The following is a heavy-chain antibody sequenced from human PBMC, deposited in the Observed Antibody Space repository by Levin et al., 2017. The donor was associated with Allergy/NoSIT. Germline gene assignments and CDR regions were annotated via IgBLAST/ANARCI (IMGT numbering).Heavy chain of an antibody. J-gene: IGHJ6*02. CDR1: GGSISSSSYY. D-gene: IGHD2-8*01. V-gene: IGHV4-39*07. CDR3: AEVGYCTNGVCYGMDV. CDR2: MYYSGST. Sequence: GSLRLSCTVSGGSISSSSYYWGWIRQPPGKGLEWIGSMYYSGSTYYNPSLKSRVTISIDTSKNQFSLKLSSVTAADTAVYYCAEVGYCTNGVCYGMDVWGQGTTVTVSS.